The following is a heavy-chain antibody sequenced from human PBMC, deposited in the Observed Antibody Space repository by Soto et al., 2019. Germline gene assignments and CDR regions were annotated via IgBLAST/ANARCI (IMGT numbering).Heavy chain of an antibody. D-gene: IGHD6-13*01. CDR2: IYYSGST. Sequence: SETLSLTCTVSGGSISSYYWSWIRQPPGKGLEWIGYIYYSGSTNYNPSLKSRVTISVDTSKNQFSLKLSSVTAADTAVYYCASQSPPYSSSWYFDSWGQGTLVTVSS. J-gene: IGHJ4*02. CDR1: GGSISSYY. V-gene: IGHV4-59*08. CDR3: ASQSPPYSSSWYFDS.